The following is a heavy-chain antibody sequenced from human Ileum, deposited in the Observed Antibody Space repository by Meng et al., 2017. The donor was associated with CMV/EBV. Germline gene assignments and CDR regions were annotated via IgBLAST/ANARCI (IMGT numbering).Heavy chain of an antibody. Sequence: QLRLLASEHLLLRPPGHLSLFGTVPGASVEIDNDYSAWIRQSPGKGLEWIGSVHNNGGTYHNPSLRSRVTISVDTSKHQFSLRMNSVTAADTAIYYCAKDLPRGPSDYWSQGTLVTVSS. V-gene: IGHV4-39*07. D-gene: IGHD3-10*01. CDR1: GASVEIDNDY. CDR3: AKDLPRGPSDY. CDR2: VHNNGGT. J-gene: IGHJ4*02.